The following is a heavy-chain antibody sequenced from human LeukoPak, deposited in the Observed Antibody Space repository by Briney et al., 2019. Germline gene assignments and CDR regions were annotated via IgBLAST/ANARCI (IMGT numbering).Heavy chain of an antibody. Sequence: SETLSLTCTVSGGSISSSSYYWSWIRQPPGKGLEWIGYIYYSGSTYYNPSLKSRVTISVDTSKNQFSLKLSSVTAADTAVYYCASKTFNWNYVDAFDIWGQGTMVTVSS. D-gene: IGHD1-7*01. CDR2: IYYSGST. V-gene: IGHV4-30-4*08. J-gene: IGHJ3*02. CDR1: GGSISSSSYY. CDR3: ASKTFNWNYVDAFDI.